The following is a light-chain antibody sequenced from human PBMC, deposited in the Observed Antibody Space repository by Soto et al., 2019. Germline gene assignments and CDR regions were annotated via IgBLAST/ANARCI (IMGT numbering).Light chain of an antibody. J-gene: IGKJ1*01. CDR3: QQYGSSGT. V-gene: IGKV3D-20*01. Sequence: EIVLTQSPATLSLSPGERATLSCGASQSVRSSYLAWYQQKPGLAPRLLIYDTFRRAAGVPDRFSGSGSGTDFTLTISRLEPEDFAVYYCQQYGSSGTFGQGTKVDI. CDR2: DTF. CDR1: QSVRSSY.